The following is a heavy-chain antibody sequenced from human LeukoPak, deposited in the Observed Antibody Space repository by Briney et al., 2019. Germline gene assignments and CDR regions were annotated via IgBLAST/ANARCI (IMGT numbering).Heavy chain of an antibody. J-gene: IGHJ4*02. D-gene: IGHD5-18*01. V-gene: IGHV3-30*18. CDR3: AKEGTAMASSYFDY. CDR1: GFTFSSYG. CDR2: ISHDGTVQ. Sequence: PGGSLRLSCAASGFTFSSYGMQWVRQAPGKGLEWVAVISHDGTVQHYADSVKGRFTIPRDNSDNTLYLQMNSLRDEDTAMYYCAKEGTAMASSYFDYWGQGTLITVSS.